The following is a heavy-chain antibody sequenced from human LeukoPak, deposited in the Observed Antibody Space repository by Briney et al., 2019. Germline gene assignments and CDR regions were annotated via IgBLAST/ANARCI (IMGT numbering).Heavy chain of an antibody. V-gene: IGHV4-59*01. Sequence: PSETLSLTCTVSGGSISSYYWSWIRQPPGKGLEWIGYIYYSESTNYNPSLKSRVTISVDTSKNQFSLKLSSVTAADTAVYYCARYYYDSSGYYSFGYWGQGTLVTVSS. CDR3: ARYYYDSSGYYSFGY. CDR1: GGSISSYY. CDR2: IYYSEST. D-gene: IGHD3-22*01. J-gene: IGHJ4*02.